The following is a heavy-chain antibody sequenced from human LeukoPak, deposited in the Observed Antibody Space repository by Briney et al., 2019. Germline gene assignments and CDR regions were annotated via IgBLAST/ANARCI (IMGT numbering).Heavy chain of an antibody. D-gene: IGHD2-15*01. Sequence: ASVKVSCKASGYTFTSYALSWVRQAPGQGLEWMGWLNINNGNTKYAQKFQGRVTMTRITSTNTAYLELRNLISDDTAVYYCVRDLTPSFRTSGSCPYGGYFGHWGQGTLVTVSS. CDR2: LNINNGNT. CDR3: VRDLTPSFRTSGSCPYGGYFGH. J-gene: IGHJ4*02. CDR1: GYTFTSYA. V-gene: IGHV1-18*04.